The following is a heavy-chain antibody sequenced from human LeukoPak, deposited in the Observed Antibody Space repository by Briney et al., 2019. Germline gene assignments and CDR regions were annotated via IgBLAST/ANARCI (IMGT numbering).Heavy chain of an antibody. D-gene: IGHD2-2*01. V-gene: IGHV4-38-2*01. CDR2: IYHSGST. CDR3: ARVEYCSSTSCFMEIDY. J-gene: IGHJ4*02. Sequence: SETLSLTCAVSGYSISSGYYWGWIRQPPGKGPEWIGSIYHSGSTYYNPSLKSRVTISVDTSKNQFSLELSSVTAADTAVYYCARVEYCSSTSCFMEIDYWGQGTLVTVSS. CDR1: GYSISSGYY.